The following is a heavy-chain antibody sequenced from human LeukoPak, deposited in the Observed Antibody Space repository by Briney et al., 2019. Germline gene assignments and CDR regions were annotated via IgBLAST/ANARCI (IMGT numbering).Heavy chain of an antibody. J-gene: IGHJ4*02. V-gene: IGHV3-7*01. CDR1: GFTFSSYW. CDR3: ARGMSSGYDFDY. D-gene: IGHD5-12*01. Sequence: GGSLRLSCAASGFTFSSYWMSWVRQAPGKGLEWVANINQDGSEKHFVDSVKGRFTISRDNAKNSLYLQMNSLRAEDTAVYYCARGMSSGYDFDYWGQGTLVTVSS. CDR2: INQDGSEK.